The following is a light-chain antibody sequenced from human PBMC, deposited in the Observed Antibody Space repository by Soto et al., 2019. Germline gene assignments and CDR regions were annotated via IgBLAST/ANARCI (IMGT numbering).Light chain of an antibody. V-gene: IGLV2-14*01. CDR3: SSYTSSSTRV. CDR2: DVS. CDR1: SSDVGGYYS. Sequence: QSVLTQPASVSGSPGQSIAISCTGTSSDVGGYYSVSWYQQHPGKAPKLVIYDVSNRPSGVSNRFSGSKSGNTASLTISGLQAEDEADYYCSSYTSSSTRVFGGGTKVTV. J-gene: IGLJ2*01.